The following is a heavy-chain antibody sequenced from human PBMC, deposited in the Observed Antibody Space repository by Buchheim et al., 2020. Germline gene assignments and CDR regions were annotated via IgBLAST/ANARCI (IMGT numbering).Heavy chain of an antibody. J-gene: IGHJ4*02. CDR1: GFTFSSYG. CDR3: AKAIVVVTAIPDY. Sequence: QVQLVESGGGVVQPGRSLRLSCAASGFTFSSYGMHWVRQAPGKGLEWVAVISYDGSNKYYADSVKGRFTISRDNSKNTLYLQMNSLRAEDTALYYCAKAIVVVTAIPDYWGQGTL. V-gene: IGHV3-30*18. CDR2: ISYDGSNK. D-gene: IGHD2-21*02.